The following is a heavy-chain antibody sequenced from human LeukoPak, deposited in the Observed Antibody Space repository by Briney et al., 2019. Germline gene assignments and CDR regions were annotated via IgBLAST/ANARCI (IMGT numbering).Heavy chain of an antibody. CDR2: ISAHNGHT. J-gene: IGHJ6*03. CDR3: ARVHCSGGSCFYMDV. Sequence: GASVKVSCKASGSTFSSYDISWVRQAPGQALEWMGWISAHNGHTNYAQKLQGRVTMTTDTSTSTAYMELRSLRSDDTAVYYCARVHCSGGSCFYMDVWGKGTTVTVSS. D-gene: IGHD2-15*01. CDR1: GSTFSSYD. V-gene: IGHV1-18*01.